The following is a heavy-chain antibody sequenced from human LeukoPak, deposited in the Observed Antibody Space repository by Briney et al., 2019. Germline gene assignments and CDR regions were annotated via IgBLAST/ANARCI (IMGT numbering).Heavy chain of an antibody. J-gene: IGHJ4*02. D-gene: IGHD3-10*01. Sequence: GGSLRLSCAASGFTFSSYAMSWVRQAPGKGLEWVSAISGSGGSTYYADSVKGRFTISRDNSKNTPYLQMNSLRAEDTAVYYCAKNTLLWFGELLGWGQGTLVTVSS. CDR3: AKNTLLWFGELLG. CDR1: GFTFSSYA. CDR2: ISGSGGST. V-gene: IGHV3-23*01.